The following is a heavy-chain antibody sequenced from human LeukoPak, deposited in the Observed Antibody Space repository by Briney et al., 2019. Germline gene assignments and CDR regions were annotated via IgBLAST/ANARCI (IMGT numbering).Heavy chain of an antibody. V-gene: IGHV4-38-2*02. J-gene: IGHJ4*02. CDR1: GYSISSGYY. Sequence: SETLSLTCAVSGYSISSGYYWGWIRPPPGKGLEWIGSIYHSGSTYYNPSLKSRVTISVDTSKNQFSLKLSPVTAADTAVYYCAREGYDISDVLGFDYWGQGTLVTVSS. D-gene: IGHD3-9*01. CDR3: AREGYDISDVLGFDY. CDR2: IYHSGST.